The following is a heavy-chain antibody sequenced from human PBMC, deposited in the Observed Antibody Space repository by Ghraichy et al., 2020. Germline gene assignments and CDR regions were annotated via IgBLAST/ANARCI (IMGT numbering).Heavy chain of an antibody. D-gene: IGHD2-2*01. V-gene: IGHV4-61*01. CDR1: GGSVSSGSYY. Sequence: SETLSLTCTVSGGSVSSGSYYWSWIRQPPGKGLEWIGYIYYSGSTNYNPSLKSRVTISVDTSKNQFSLKLSSVTAADTAVYYCARGRVYCSSTSCLPYYFDYWGQGTLVTVSS. CDR2: IYYSGST. CDR3: ARGRVYCSSTSCLPYYFDY. J-gene: IGHJ4*02.